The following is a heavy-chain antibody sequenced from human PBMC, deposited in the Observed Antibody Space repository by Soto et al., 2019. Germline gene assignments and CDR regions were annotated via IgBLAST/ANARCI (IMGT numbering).Heavy chain of an antibody. CDR3: ARDSAAGNGIPFDY. CDR1: GGSISSCGYY. J-gene: IGHJ4*02. CDR2: IYYSGST. V-gene: IGHV4-31*03. Sequence: PSETLSLTCTVSGGSISSCGYYWSWIRQHPGKGLEWIGYIYYSGSTYYNPSLKSRVTISVDTSKNQFSLKLSSVTAADTAVYYCARDSAAGNGIPFDYWGQGTQVTVSS. D-gene: IGHD6-13*01.